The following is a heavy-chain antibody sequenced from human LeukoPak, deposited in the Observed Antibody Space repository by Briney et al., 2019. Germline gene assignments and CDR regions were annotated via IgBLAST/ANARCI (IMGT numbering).Heavy chain of an antibody. D-gene: IGHD1-26*01. CDR1: GGSFSGYY. CDR2: INHSGST. V-gene: IGHV4-34*01. J-gene: IGHJ4*02. Sequence: SETLSLTCAVYGGSFSGYYWSWIRQPPGKGLEWVGEINHSGSTKYNPSLKSRVTISVDTSKNQFSLKLSSVSGADTAVYYCARGGSPVGATNDYWGQGTLVTVSS. CDR3: ARGGSPVGATNDY.